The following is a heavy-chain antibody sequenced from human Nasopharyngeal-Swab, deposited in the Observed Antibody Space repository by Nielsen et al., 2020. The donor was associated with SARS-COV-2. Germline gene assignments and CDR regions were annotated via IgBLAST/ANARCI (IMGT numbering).Heavy chain of an antibody. Sequence: ASVKVSCKASGYTFTSDGISWVRQAPGQGLEWMGWISAYNGNTNDAQKLQGRVTKTADKSTSTAYMELSSLRAEDTAVYYCARGRYDSSGSGDYWGQGTLVTVSS. CDR2: ISAYNGNT. D-gene: IGHD3-22*01. J-gene: IGHJ4*02. CDR3: ARGRYDSSGSGDY. CDR1: GYTFTSDG. V-gene: IGHV1-18*04.